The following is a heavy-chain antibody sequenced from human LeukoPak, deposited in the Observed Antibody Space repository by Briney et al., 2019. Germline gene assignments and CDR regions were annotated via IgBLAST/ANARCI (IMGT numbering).Heavy chain of an antibody. D-gene: IGHD3-22*01. CDR2: IYYSGST. CDR3: ARGHYDSSGYAYDY. J-gene: IGHJ4*02. Sequence: SETLSLTCTVSGGSISSHYWSWIRQPPGKGLEWIGYIYYSGSTNYNPSLKSRVTISVDTSKNQFSLKLSSVTAADTAVYYCARGHYDSSGYAYDYWGQGTLVTVS. V-gene: IGHV4-59*11. CDR1: GGSISSHY.